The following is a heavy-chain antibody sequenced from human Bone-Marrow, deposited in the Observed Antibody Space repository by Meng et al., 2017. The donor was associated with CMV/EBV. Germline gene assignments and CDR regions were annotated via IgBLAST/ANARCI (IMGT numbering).Heavy chain of an antibody. CDR2: IYTSGST. Sequence: VQLQGSGPGLVKPSEPLSLTCTVSGGSISSYYWSWIRQPAGKGLEWIGRIYTSGSTNYNPSLKSRVTMSVDTSKNQFSLNLSSVTAADTAVYFCAKLSGSGTTSSGYHYAFDSWGQGTLVTVSS. J-gene: IGHJ4*02. D-gene: IGHD3-22*01. V-gene: IGHV4-4*07. CDR3: AKLSGSGTTSSGYHYAFDS. CDR1: GGSISSYY.